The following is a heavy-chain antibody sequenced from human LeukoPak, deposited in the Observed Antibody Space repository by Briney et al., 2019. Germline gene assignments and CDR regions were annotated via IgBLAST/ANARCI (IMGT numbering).Heavy chain of an antibody. CDR1: GFTFGSYA. Sequence: HPGGSLRLSCAASGFTFGSYAMNWVRQAPGKGLDWVSVISASGGTTYYANSVKGRFTISRDNSKNTLYLQMNSLSAEDTAVYYCAKSGVAAAARRAFGYYFYGMDVWGQGTTVTVSS. D-gene: IGHD6-13*01. V-gene: IGHV3-23*01. J-gene: IGHJ6*02. CDR2: ISASGGTT. CDR3: AKSGVAAAARRAFGYYFYGMDV.